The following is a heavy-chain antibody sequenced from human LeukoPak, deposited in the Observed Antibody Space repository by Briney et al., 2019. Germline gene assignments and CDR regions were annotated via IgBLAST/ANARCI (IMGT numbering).Heavy chain of an antibody. CDR2: ISGSGGST. V-gene: IGHV3-23*01. CDR3: AKDPTFYDSSGFPYDY. Sequence: AGGSLRLSCVASGFTFSTYAMGWARQAPGKGLEWVSGISGSGGSTYYADSVKGRFTISRDNSKNTLYLQMNSLRAEDTAVYYCAKDPTFYDSSGFPYDYWGQGTLVTVSS. CDR1: GFTFSTYA. D-gene: IGHD3-22*01. J-gene: IGHJ4*02.